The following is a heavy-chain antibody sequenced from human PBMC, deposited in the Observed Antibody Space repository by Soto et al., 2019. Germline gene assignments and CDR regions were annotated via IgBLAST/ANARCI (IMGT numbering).Heavy chain of an antibody. CDR3: ARDKYGSGSYDAMDI. Sequence: QVQLVQSGAEVKKPGASVKVSCKASGYTFSGNGISWVRQAPGQGLEWMGWNGAYNGNTKYAQRLQDRVIMTSDTSTSTAYMELRSLRSDDTAVYYCARDKYGSGSYDAMDIWGQGTMVTVSS. CDR2: NGAYNGNT. D-gene: IGHD3-10*01. CDR1: GYTFSGNG. J-gene: IGHJ3*02. V-gene: IGHV1-18*04.